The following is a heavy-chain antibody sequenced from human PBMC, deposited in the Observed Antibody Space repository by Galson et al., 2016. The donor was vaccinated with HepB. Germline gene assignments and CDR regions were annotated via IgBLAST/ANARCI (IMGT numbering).Heavy chain of an antibody. Sequence: SLRLSCAASGFNLSDYNMNWARQVPGKGLEWISYISSGSRIIYYADSVKGRFTISRDNATSSLYLQMNSLRDEDTAVYYCVRERGYSGYSYYYYLDVWGKGTTVTVSS. V-gene: IGHV3-48*02. J-gene: IGHJ6*03. CDR1: GFNLSDYN. CDR2: ISSGSRII. CDR3: VRERGYSGYSYYYYLDV. D-gene: IGHD5-12*01.